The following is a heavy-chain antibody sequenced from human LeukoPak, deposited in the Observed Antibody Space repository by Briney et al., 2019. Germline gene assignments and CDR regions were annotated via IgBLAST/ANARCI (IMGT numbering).Heavy chain of an antibody. V-gene: IGHV4-59*01. CDR3: ARATYGSGSYYVVNFDY. D-gene: IGHD3-10*01. CDR1: GDSIRNFY. J-gene: IGHJ4*02. CDR2: IYQSGNT. Sequence: PSETLSFTCTVSGDSIRNFYWNWIRQSPGKGLEWIGYIYQSGNTNYNPSLKSRLTMSIDTSKNQLSLNLNSVTAADTAVYYCARATYGSGSYYVVNFDYWGQGTLVTVSS.